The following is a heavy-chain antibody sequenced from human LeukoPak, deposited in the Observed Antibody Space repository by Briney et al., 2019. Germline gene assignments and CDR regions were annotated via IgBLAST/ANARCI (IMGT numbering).Heavy chain of an antibody. V-gene: IGHV3-66*02. D-gene: IGHD2-2*01. CDR3: ASTESTSYMDV. CDR2: IYSGGST. Sequence: GGSLRLSCAASGFTVSSNYMSWVRQAPGKGLEWVSVIYSGGSTYYADSVKGRFTISRDNSKNTLYPQMNSLRAEDTAVYYCASTESTSYMDVWGKGTTVTVSS. CDR1: GFTVSSNY. J-gene: IGHJ6*03.